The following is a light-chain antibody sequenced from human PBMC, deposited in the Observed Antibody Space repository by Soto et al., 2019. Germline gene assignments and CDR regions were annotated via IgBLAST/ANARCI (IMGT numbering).Light chain of an antibody. CDR1: SSDVGGYNY. Sequence: QSVLTQPASVSGSPGQSITISCTGTSSDVGGYNYVSWYQHSPGKAPKLVTFDVTHRPPGISDRFSGSKSANTASLTISGLQAEDEAFYYCSSYTTRSTLVFGGGTKLTVL. J-gene: IGLJ2*01. V-gene: IGLV2-14*01. CDR3: SSYTTRSTLV. CDR2: DVT.